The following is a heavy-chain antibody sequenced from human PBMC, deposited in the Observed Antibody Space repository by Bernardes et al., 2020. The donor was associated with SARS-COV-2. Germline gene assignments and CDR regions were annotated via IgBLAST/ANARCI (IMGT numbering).Heavy chain of an antibody. V-gene: IGHV4-30-4*01. D-gene: IGHD3-3*01. CDR2: IYYSGST. CDR3: ARASVERITIFGVVIVPFDY. CDR1: GGSISSGDYY. Sequence: SETLSLTCTVSGGSISSGDYYWSWIRQPPGKGLEWIGYIYYSGSTYYNPSLKSRVTISVDTSKNQFSLKLSSVTAADTAVYYCARASVERITIFGVVIVPFDYWGQGTLVTVSS. J-gene: IGHJ4*02.